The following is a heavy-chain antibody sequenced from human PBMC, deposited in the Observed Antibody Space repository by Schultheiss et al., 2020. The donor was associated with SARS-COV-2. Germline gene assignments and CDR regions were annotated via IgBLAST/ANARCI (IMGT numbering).Heavy chain of an antibody. J-gene: IGHJ4*02. Sequence: SETLSLTCTVSGGSISSGSYYWSWIRQHPGKGLEWIGYIYYSGSTNYNPSLKSRVTISVDTSKNQFSLKLSSVTAADTAVYYCARDQGYGGSHDYWGQGTLVTVSS. V-gene: IGHV4-61*01. CDR3: ARDQGYGGSHDY. CDR1: GGSISSGSYY. D-gene: IGHD5-18*01. CDR2: IYYSGST.